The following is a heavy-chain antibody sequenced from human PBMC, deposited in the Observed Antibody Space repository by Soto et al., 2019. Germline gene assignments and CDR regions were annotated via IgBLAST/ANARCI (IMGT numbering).Heavy chain of an antibody. CDR3: ARGLYCLTGTCFPNCFDL. V-gene: IGHV4-30-2*05. J-gene: IGHJ5*01. CDR1: GTSFPTIGSA. D-gene: IGHD2-15*01. Sequence: PSGILSPTCSVLGTSFPTIGSAWSWIRQPPAQALEYIGYIEKSTTTYYNPSYESRVAISLDTSKSQFAQNVTSVTAADTAVYFWARGLYCLTGTCFPNCFDLWGQGTLVTVSS. CDR2: IEKSTTT.